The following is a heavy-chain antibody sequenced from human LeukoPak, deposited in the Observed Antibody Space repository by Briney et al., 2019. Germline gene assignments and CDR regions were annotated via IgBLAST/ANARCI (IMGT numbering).Heavy chain of an antibody. V-gene: IGHV3-7*01. Sequence: GGSLRLSCAASGFTFSNYWMTWVRQAPGKGLEWVANINQDESERFYVDSVKGRFTISRDNAKKSLFLQMDSLRVEDTAVYYCATGGAFRGSFGSWGQGTLVTVSS. CDR2: INQDESER. CDR3: ATGGAFRGSFGS. CDR1: GFTFSNYW. D-gene: IGHD1-26*01. J-gene: IGHJ4*02.